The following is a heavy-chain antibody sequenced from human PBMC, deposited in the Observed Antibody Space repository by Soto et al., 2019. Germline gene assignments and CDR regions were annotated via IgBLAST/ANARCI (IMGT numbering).Heavy chain of an antibody. V-gene: IGHV1-69*08. D-gene: IGHD4-17*01. CDR3: ARDSYGDTPYDY. CDR2: IIPILGIA. Sequence: QVQLVQSGAEVKKPGSSVKVSCKASGGTFSSYTISWVRQAPGQGLEWMGRIIPILGIANYAQKFQGRVTITADKSTSTAYTELSSLRSEDTAVYYCARDSYGDTPYDYWGQGTLVTVSS. CDR1: GGTFSSYT. J-gene: IGHJ4*02.